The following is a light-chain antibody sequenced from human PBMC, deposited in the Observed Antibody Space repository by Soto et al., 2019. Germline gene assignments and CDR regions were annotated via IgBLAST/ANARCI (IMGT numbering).Light chain of an antibody. V-gene: IGKV1-5*01. CDR2: AAS. CDR3: QQYHTDWT. CDR1: ESIDNW. Sequence: DIQVTQSPSTLSASVGDAVTITCRASESIDNWLAWYQQKPGKAPKILIFAASTLVRGVPSKFSGRGSGTEFTLTISSLQADDFATYYCQQYHTDWTFGQGTKVEIK. J-gene: IGKJ1*01.